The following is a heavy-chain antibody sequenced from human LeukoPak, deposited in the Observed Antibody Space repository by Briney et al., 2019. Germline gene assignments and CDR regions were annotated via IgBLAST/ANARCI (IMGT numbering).Heavy chain of an antibody. J-gene: IGHJ4*02. Sequence: GGSLRLSCAASGFTLRRNYIRWVRQAPGKGLEWVSVIYSGGSTYYADSVKGRFTISRDNSKNALYLQMNSLRAEDTAVYYCARGLYSSSPDYWGQGTLVTVSS. D-gene: IGHD6-13*01. CDR2: IYSGGST. CDR3: ARGLYSSSPDY. CDR1: GFTLRRNY. V-gene: IGHV3-66*01.